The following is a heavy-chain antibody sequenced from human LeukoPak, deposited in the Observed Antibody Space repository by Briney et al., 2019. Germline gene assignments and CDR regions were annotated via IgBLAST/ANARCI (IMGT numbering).Heavy chain of an antibody. J-gene: IGHJ3*02. CDR2: IIPIFGTA. CDR1: GGTYSSYA. D-gene: IGHD6-13*01. V-gene: IGHV1-69*05. Sequence: SVKLSCKASGGTYSSYAISWVRQAPGHGLEWMGGIIPIFGTANSAQKLQGRVTMTRDTSTSTVYMYLSSLRSEDTAVYYCARNLAAARGGDAFDIWGQGTMVTVSS. CDR3: ARNLAAARGGDAFDI.